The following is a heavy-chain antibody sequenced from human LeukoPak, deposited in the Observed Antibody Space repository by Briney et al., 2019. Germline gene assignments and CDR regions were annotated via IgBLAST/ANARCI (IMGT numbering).Heavy chain of an antibody. CDR2: INPKTGGT. J-gene: IGHJ5*02. CDR1: GYTFTDSY. Sequence: ASVKVSCKASGYTFTDSYMHWVRQAPGQGLEWMGWINPKTGGTNYAQRFQGRVTMTRDTSISTAYMELSRLRSDDTAVYYCARVGWFGELYWFDPWGQGTLVTVSS. CDR3: ARVGWFGELYWFDP. D-gene: IGHD3-10*01. V-gene: IGHV1-2*02.